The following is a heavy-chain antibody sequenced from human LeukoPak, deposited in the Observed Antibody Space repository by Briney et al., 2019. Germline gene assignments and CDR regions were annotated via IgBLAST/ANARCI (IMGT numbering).Heavy chain of an antibody. J-gene: IGHJ4*02. CDR2: IYYSGTT. V-gene: IGHV4-39*01. Sequence: SETLSLTCTVSGVSISSSNYYWGWFRQPPGKGLEWIGTIYYSGTTDYNPSLKSRVTIFIDTSKNQFSLDLSSVTAADTAVYYCMRLLRGFCSGDDCQPDFWGQGTLVTVSS. CDR1: GVSISSSNYY. CDR3: MRLLRGFCSGDDCQPDF. D-gene: IGHD2-15*01.